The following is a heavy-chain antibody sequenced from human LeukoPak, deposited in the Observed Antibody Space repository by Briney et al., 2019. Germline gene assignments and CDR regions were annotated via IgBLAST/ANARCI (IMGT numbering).Heavy chain of an antibody. CDR1: GFTFSSNY. D-gene: IGHD2-15*01. Sequence: GGSLRLSCAASGFTFSSNYMSWVRQAPGKGLEWVSVIYSCGSTYYADSVKGRFTISRDNSKNTLYLQMNSLRAEGTAVYYCARGDCSGGSCYPRGCAFDIWGQGTMVTVSS. CDR3: ARGDCSGGSCYPRGCAFDI. J-gene: IGHJ3*02. V-gene: IGHV3-66*03. CDR2: IYSCGST.